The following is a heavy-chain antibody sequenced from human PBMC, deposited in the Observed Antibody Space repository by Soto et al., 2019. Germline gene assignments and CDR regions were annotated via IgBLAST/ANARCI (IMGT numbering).Heavy chain of an antibody. J-gene: IGHJ5*02. D-gene: IGHD6-6*01. CDR2: ISGSGGTT. CDR1: GFTFSNYA. CDR3: AKGVAVGFHFGSSTDRGFDP. Sequence: EVQLLESGGVLVQPGGSLRLSCAASGFTFSNYAMSWVRQAPGKGLEWVSIISGSGGTTYHADSVKDRFTISRDNSKNTLFLQMYSLRAEDTAVYYCAKGVAVGFHFGSSTDRGFDPWGQGTLVTVSS. V-gene: IGHV3-23*01.